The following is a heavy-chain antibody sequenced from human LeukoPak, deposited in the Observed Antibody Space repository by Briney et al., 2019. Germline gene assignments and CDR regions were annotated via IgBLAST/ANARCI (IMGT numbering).Heavy chain of an antibody. D-gene: IGHD2-2*01. CDR3: AKGGQDDIVVVPAAIRNWFDP. CDR2: ISGSGGST. V-gene: IGHV3-23*01. J-gene: IGHJ5*02. CDR1: GFTFSSYA. Sequence: GGSLRLSCAASGFTFSSYAMSWVRQAPGKGLEWVSAISGSGGSTYYADSVKGRFTISRDNSKNTLYLQMNSLRAEDTAVYYCAKGGQDDIVVVPAAIRNWFDPWGQGTLVTVSS.